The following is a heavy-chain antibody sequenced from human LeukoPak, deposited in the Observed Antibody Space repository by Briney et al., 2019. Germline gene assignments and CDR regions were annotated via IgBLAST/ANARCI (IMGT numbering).Heavy chain of an antibody. CDR2: INSDGRIT. D-gene: IGHD2-2*01. J-gene: IGHJ3*02. Sequence: GGSLRLSCVASGFTFSRYCMHGVRQVPGKGPVWVSRINSDGRITIYADSVKGRFTISRDNATNTLYLQMNSLRGEDTAVYSCARVGVPQYAFDIWGQGTWVTVSS. CDR1: GFTFSRYC. V-gene: IGHV3-74*01. CDR3: ARVGVPQYAFDI.